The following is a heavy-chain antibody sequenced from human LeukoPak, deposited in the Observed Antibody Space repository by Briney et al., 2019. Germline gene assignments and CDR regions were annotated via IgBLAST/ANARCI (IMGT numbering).Heavy chain of an antibody. V-gene: IGHV4-59*08. CDR3: RGRRHLVAQGDDFDV. J-gene: IGHJ3*01. CDR2: ITYSGST. CDR1: GGTISNYY. D-gene: IGHD3-16*01. Sequence: PSESLSLTCTVSGGTISNYYWNWIRQPPGKGLEWVGSITYSGSTTYNPSIKSRLTISADTTTNQSSMNLISGPAADTAVCYCRGRRHLVAQGDDFDVWGQGTMVTASS.